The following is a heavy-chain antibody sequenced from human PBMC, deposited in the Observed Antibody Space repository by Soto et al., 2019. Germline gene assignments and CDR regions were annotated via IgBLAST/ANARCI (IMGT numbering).Heavy chain of an antibody. Sequence: QEQLVESGGGAVQPGRSLRLSCTASGFSFSSYDMHWVRQAPGEGLEWVSAMSFDGSYKHYADSVKGRFTISRDNSENTLYLQRNGLRPEDTAVYFCARGMIRGVVYYGVEVWGQGTTVTVS. CDR2: MSFDGSYK. D-gene: IGHD3-10*01. V-gene: IGHV3-30*03. J-gene: IGHJ6*02. CDR3: ARGMIRGVVYYGVEV. CDR1: GFSFSSYD.